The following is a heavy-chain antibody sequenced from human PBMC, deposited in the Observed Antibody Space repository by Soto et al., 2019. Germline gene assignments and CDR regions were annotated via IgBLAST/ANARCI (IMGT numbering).Heavy chain of an antibody. CDR3: AREGVWSGETFFDY. Sequence: QVQLQESGPGLVKPSETLSLTCTVSGGSISNYHWSWIRQPPGKGLEWIGYVYFSGSTHYNPSLKSRVTISLDTSKSQFALRLNSVTAAETAVYYCAREGVWSGETFFDYWGQGILVTVSS. D-gene: IGHD2-21*01. CDR2: VYFSGST. J-gene: IGHJ4*02. CDR1: GGSISNYH. V-gene: IGHV4-59*01.